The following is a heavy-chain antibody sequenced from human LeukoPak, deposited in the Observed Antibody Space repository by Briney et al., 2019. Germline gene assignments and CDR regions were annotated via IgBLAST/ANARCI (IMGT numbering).Heavy chain of an antibody. V-gene: IGHV4-59*01. D-gene: IGHD3-10*01. J-gene: IGHJ4*02. Sequence: SETLSLTCTVSGASISSYYWSWIRQPPGKGLEWIGYIYYSGSTNYNPSLKSRVTISVDTSKNQFSLKLSSVTAADTALYYCARDPGMGYFDYWGQGTLVTVSS. CDR1: GASISSYY. CDR3: ARDPGMGYFDY. CDR2: IYYSGST.